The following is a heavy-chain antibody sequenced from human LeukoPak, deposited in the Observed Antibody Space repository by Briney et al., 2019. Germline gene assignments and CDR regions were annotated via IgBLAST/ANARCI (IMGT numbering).Heavy chain of an antibody. V-gene: IGHV3-23*01. CDR2: ISGSGGST. J-gene: IGHJ3*02. CDR1: GFTFSSYA. Sequence: GGSLRLSCAASGFTFSSYAMSWVPQAPGKGLEWVSAISGSGGSTYYADSVKGRFAISRDNSKNTLYLQMNSLRAEDTAVYYCARDLSVAQYYYDSSGYPGDIWGQGTMVTVSS. D-gene: IGHD3-22*01. CDR3: ARDLSVAQYYYDSSGYPGDI.